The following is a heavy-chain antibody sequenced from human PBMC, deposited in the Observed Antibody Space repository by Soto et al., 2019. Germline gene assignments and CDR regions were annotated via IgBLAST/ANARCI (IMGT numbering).Heavy chain of an antibody. V-gene: IGHV2-5*01. J-gene: IGHJ3*02. D-gene: IGHD3-3*02. CDR1: GISLSTSGVG. Sequence: QITVKGSGPTLVKPTQTLTLTCSLSGISLSTSGVGLGWLRQPPGKALEWLALIYWSDAKHYSPSLKSRLTITKDTSKNQAVPTVTNMDPVDTATYYCARGLASLPVFAFDIWDQGTMVTVSS. CDR3: ARGLASLPVFAFDI. CDR2: IYWSDAK.